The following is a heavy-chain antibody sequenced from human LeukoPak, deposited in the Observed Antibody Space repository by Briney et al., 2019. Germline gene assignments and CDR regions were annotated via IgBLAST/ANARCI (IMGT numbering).Heavy chain of an antibody. J-gene: IGHJ5*02. D-gene: IGHD6-19*01. V-gene: IGHV3-48*01. CDR1: GFTFSYYS. CDR2: ISSSSSTV. Sequence: GGSLRLSCAASGFTFSYYSMNWVRQAPGKGLEWISYISSSSSTVYYADSVKGRFTISRDNANNSLYLQMNSLRAEDTAVYYCARDPSSGWYLKGWFDPWGQGTLVTVSS. CDR3: ARDPSSGWYLKGWFDP.